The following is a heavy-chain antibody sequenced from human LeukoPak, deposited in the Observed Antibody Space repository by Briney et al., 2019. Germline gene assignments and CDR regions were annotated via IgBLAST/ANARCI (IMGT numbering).Heavy chain of an antibody. J-gene: IGHJ4*02. Sequence: GASVKVSCKASGGTFSSYAISWVRQAPGQGLEWMGGINPIFGTANYAQKFQGRVTLTTDKSTSTAYMEQRSLRSESTAVYYCERNTGWYDLDYWGEGTLVTVSA. D-gene: IGHD1-1*01. V-gene: IGHV1-69*05. CDR3: ERNTGWYDLDY. CDR2: INPIFGTA. CDR1: GGTFSSYA.